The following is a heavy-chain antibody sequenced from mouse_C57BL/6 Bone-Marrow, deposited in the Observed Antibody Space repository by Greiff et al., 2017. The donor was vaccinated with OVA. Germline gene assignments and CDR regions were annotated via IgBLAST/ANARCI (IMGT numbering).Heavy chain of an antibody. J-gene: IGHJ4*01. D-gene: IGHD2-4*01. CDR2: INSDGGST. CDR3: ARHEDYDDGDAMDY. Sequence: DVMLVESGGGLVQPGESLKLSCESNEYEFPSHDMSWVRKTPEKRLELVAAINSDGGSTYYPDTMERRFIISRDNTKKTLYLQMSSLRSEDTALYYCARHEDYDDGDAMDYWGQGTSVTVSS. V-gene: IGHV5-2*01. CDR1: EYEFPSHD.